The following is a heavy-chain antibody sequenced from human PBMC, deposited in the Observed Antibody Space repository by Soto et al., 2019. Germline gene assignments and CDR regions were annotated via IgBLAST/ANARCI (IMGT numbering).Heavy chain of an antibody. CDR3: ARVGEGITIFGVPTYYFDY. Sequence: ASVKVSCKASGGTFSSYAISWVRQAPGQGLEWMGGIIPIFGTANYAQKFQGRVTITADESTSTAYMELSSLRSEDTAVYYCARVGEGITIFGVPTYYFDYWGQGTLVTVSS. D-gene: IGHD3-3*01. CDR1: GGTFSSYA. CDR2: IIPIFGTA. V-gene: IGHV1-69*13. J-gene: IGHJ4*02.